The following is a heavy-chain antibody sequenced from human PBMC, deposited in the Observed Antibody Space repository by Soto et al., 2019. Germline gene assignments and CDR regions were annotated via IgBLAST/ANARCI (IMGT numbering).Heavy chain of an antibody. D-gene: IGHD6-13*01. V-gene: IGHV3-21*01. J-gene: IGHJ5*02. CDR1: GLPVIIFX. CDR2: ISVSAYI. Sequence: PCGLXSLSCRASGLPVIIFXMRRVRKAPGKGLECASAISVSAYIXYTDALRGRFTISXDKAKNSLHLQMKSLRAEDTAFYYCTRDASRDSSARVWFDPWVPGTL. CDR3: TRDASRDSSARVWFDP.